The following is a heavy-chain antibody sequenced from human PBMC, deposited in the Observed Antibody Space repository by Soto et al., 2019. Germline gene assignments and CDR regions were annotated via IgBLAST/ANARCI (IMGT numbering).Heavy chain of an antibody. CDR3: ARYNAASGTYYFDF. CDR1: GGSISSSNW. D-gene: IGHD6-13*01. Sequence: SETLSLTCAVSGGSISSSNWWSWVRQPPGKGLEWIGEMYHRGSANYNPSLKSRVTISVDISKSQFSLRLTSVTAADTAVYYCARYNAASGTYYFDFWGQGALVTVSS. V-gene: IGHV4-4*02. CDR2: MYHRGSA. J-gene: IGHJ4*02.